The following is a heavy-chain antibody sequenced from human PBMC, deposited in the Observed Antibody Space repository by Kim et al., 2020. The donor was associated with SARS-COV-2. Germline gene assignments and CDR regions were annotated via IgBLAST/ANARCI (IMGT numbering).Heavy chain of an antibody. J-gene: IGHJ3*02. Sequence: GGSLRLSCAASGFTFSDYYMSWIRQAPGKGLEWVSYISSSSSYTNYADSVKGRFTISRDNAKNSLYLQMNSLRAEDTAVYYCARAPDYYYDSSLDAFDIWGQGTMVTVSS. CDR3: ARAPDYYYDSSLDAFDI. CDR2: ISSSSSYT. D-gene: IGHD3-22*01. CDR1: GFTFSDYY. V-gene: IGHV3-11*03.